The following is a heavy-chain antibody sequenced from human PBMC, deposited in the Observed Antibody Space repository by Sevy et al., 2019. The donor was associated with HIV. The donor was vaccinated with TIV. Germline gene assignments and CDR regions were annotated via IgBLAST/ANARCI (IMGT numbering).Heavy chain of an antibody. D-gene: IGHD5-12*01. CDR2: IHYSGRT. J-gene: IGHJ4*02. CDR1: GGSITTYY. Sequence: SETLSLTCTVSGGSITTYYWSWIRQPPGKGLEWIGYIHYSGRTNYNPSLKSRLTISVDTSKNQFSLKLTSVTAADTVVYYCARGATGAFDYWGQGTLVTVSS. CDR3: ARGATGAFDY. V-gene: IGHV4-59*01.